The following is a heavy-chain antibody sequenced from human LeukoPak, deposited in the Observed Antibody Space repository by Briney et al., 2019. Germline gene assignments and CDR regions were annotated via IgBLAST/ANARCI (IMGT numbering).Heavy chain of an antibody. V-gene: IGHV4-59*01. CDR3: ARINSSGYSIDAFDI. J-gene: IGHJ3*02. CDR2: IYYSGST. CDR1: GGSISSYY. Sequence: SETLSLTCTVSGGSISSYYWSWIRQPPGKGLEWIGYIYYSGSTNYNPSLKSRVTISVDTSKNQFSLKLSSVTAADTAVYYCARINSSGYSIDAFDIWGQGTMVTVSS. D-gene: IGHD3-22*01.